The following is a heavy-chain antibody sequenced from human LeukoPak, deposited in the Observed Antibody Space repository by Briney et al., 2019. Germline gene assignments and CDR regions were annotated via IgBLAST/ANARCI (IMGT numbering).Heavy chain of an antibody. Sequence: GGSLRLSCAASGFTFSSYSMNWVRQAPGKGLEWVSSISSSSSYIYYADSVKGRFTISRDNAKNSLYLQMNSLRAEDTAVYYCASPSPYSYGYELAYPGLDYWGQGTLVTVSS. CDR3: ASPSPYSYGYELAYPGLDY. D-gene: IGHD5-18*01. J-gene: IGHJ4*02. CDR1: GFTFSSYS. V-gene: IGHV3-21*01. CDR2: ISSSSSYI.